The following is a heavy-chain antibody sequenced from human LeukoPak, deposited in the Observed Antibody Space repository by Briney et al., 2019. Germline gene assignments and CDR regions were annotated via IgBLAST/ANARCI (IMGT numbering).Heavy chain of an antibody. V-gene: IGHV4-39*01. CDR3: ARVLVRPLLRYFDWLLARSYFDY. CDR2: IYYSGST. Sequence: SETLSLTCTVSGGSISSSSYYWGWIRQPPGKGLEWIGSIYYSGSTYYNPSLKSRVTISVDTSKNQFSLKLSSVTAADTAVYYCARVLVRPLLRYFDWLLARSYFDYWGQGTLVTVSS. D-gene: IGHD3-9*01. J-gene: IGHJ4*02. CDR1: GGSISSSSYY.